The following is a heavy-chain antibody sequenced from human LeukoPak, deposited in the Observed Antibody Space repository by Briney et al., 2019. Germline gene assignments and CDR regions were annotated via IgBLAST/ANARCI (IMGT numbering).Heavy chain of an antibody. V-gene: IGHV4-38-2*02. D-gene: IGHD4-23*01. CDR2: IYHSGST. CDR1: DYSISSSYY. J-gene: IGHJ4*02. Sequence: SETLSLTCTVSDYSISSSYYWGWIRQPPGKGLEWFGIIYHSGSTYYNPSLKSRVTISVDTSKNQFSLTLSSLTAADTAVYYCARGRGGNSGDYWGQGTLVAVSS. CDR3: ARGRGGNSGDY.